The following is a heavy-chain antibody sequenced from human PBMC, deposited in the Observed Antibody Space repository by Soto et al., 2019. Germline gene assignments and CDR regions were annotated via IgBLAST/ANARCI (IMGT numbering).Heavy chain of an antibody. CDR3: AKVLREYSYYYYYGMDV. V-gene: IGHV3-30*18. CDR2: ISHDGSNK. Sequence: GSLRLSCAASGFTFSSYDMQWVRQAPGKGLEWVAVISHDGSNKYYADSVKGRFTISRDNSKNTLYLQMNSLRAEDTAVYYCAKVLREYSYYYYYGMDVWGQGTTVTVSS. J-gene: IGHJ6*02. D-gene: IGHD3-10*01. CDR1: GFTFSSYD.